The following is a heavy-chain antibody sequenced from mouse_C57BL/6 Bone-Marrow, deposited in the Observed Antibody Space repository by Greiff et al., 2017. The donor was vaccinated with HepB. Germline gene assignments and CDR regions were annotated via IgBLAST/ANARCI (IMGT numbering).Heavy chain of an antibody. D-gene: IGHD2-4*01. Sequence: QVQLQQSGPELVKPGASVKISCKASGYAFSSSWMNWVKQRPGKGLEWIGRIYPGDGDTNYNGKFKGKATLTADKSSSTAYMQLSILTSEDSAVYFCARNQLRLGAMDYWGQGTSVTVSS. CDR3: ARNQLRLGAMDY. CDR2: IYPGDGDT. V-gene: IGHV1-82*01. J-gene: IGHJ4*01. CDR1: GYAFSSSW.